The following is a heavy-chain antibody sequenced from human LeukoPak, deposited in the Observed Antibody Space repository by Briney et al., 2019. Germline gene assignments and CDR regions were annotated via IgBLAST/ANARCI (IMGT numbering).Heavy chain of an antibody. V-gene: IGHV3-53*01. CDR1: GFTVSSNY. J-gene: IGHJ3*02. CDR3: ARGGGSSSWYDDAFDI. D-gene: IGHD6-13*01. Sequence: GGSLRLSCAASGFTVSSNYMSWVRQAPGKGLEWVSVIYSGGSTYYADSVKGRFTISRDNSKNTLYLQMNSLRAEDTAVYYCARGGGSSSWYDDAFDIWGQGTMVTVSS. CDR2: IYSGGST.